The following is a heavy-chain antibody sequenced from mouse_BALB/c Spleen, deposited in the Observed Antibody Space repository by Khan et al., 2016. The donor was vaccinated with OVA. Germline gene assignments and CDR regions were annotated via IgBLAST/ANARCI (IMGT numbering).Heavy chain of an antibody. CDR1: GYTFTSYY. D-gene: IGHD1-1*02. V-gene: IGHV1S81*02. CDR2: INPSDGGT. Sequence: QVQLQQSGAELVKPGASVKLSCKASGYTFTSYYMYWVKQRPGQGLEWIGGINPSDGGTNFNEKFKSKATLTVDKSSNTAYMQLSSLTSEDSAVYNCTRSGWAAFAYWGQGTLVTVSA. CDR3: TRSGWAAFAY. J-gene: IGHJ3*01.